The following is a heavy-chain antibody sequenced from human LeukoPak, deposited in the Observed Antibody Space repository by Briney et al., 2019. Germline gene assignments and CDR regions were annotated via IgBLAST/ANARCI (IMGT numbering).Heavy chain of an antibody. Sequence: GGSLRLSCGASGFTFSSYEMIWVRQAPGKGLECVSYLSSSGSTIYYADSVKGRFTISRDNAKNSLYLQMNSLRAEDTAVYYCAPIAAAPGWQRFDPWGQGTLVTVSS. CDR2: LSSSGSTI. V-gene: IGHV3-48*03. D-gene: IGHD6-13*01. CDR1: GFTFSSYE. J-gene: IGHJ5*02. CDR3: APIAAAPGWQRFDP.